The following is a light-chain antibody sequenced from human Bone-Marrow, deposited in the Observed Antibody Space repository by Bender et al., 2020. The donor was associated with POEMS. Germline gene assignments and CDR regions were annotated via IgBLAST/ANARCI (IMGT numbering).Light chain of an antibody. V-gene: IGLV3-1*01. J-gene: IGLJ2*01. CDR1: ELGNKY. CDR2: QDT. Sequence: SFGLTQPPSVSVSPGQTASISCSGDELGNKYVCWYQQKPGQSPVLVIYQDTKRPSGVPERISGYNSGNIATLTISGTLAMDEAEYFCQAWDSYTALFGGGTKLTVL. CDR3: QAWDSYTAL.